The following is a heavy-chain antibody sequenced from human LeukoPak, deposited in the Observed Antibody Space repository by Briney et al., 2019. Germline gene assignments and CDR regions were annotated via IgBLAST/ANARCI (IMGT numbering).Heavy chain of an antibody. Sequence: PSETLSLTCAVYGGSFSDYYWSWIRQPPGKGLEWIGEINHSGSTNYSPSLKSRVTISVDTSKNQFSLKLTSVTAADTAVYYCAKTPRRGGYYGSGSMGYFDYWGQGSLVTVSS. J-gene: IGHJ4*02. CDR1: GGSFSDYY. CDR3: AKTPRRGGYYGSGSMGYFDY. CDR2: INHSGST. V-gene: IGHV4-34*01. D-gene: IGHD3-10*01.